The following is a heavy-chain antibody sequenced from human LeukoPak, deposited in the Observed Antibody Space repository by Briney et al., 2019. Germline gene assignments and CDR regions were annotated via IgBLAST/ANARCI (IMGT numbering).Heavy chain of an antibody. D-gene: IGHD6-19*01. J-gene: IGHJ4*02. CDR2: ISGPAGST. V-gene: IGHV3-23*01. CDR3: AKGIISSAGTRGFDY. CDR1: GFAFGSYA. Sequence: PGGSLRLSCAASGFAFGSYAMSWVRQTPGKGLEWVSTISGPAGSTYYADSVKGRFTISRDNSNNTLYLQMNSLRVEDTAVYYCAKGIISSAGTRGFDYWGQGTLVTVSS.